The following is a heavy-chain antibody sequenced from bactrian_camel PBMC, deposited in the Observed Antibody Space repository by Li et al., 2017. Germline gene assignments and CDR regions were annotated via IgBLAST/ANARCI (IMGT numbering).Heavy chain of an antibody. CDR1: KYIHNTHT. Sequence: VQLVESGGGTVQAGGALRLSCAASKYIHNTHTVTWFRQGPGTEREGVAAIWPSASKYYADSVKGRFTIVEDNAKNTIYLQMNSLKSEDTALYYCAAGGWTYWGQGTQVTVS. V-gene: IGHV3S67*01. CDR3: AAGGWTY. CDR2: IWPSASK. J-gene: IGHJ4*01. D-gene: IGHD1*01.